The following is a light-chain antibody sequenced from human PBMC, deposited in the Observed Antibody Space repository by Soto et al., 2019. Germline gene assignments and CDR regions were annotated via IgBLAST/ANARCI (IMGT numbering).Light chain of an antibody. V-gene: IGLV1-51*01. J-gene: IGLJ2*01. CDR2: DNN. CDR1: SSNFGSNT. Sequence: QSVLTQPPSASGTPGQRVIISCSGSSSNFGSNTANWYQQFPGAAPKVLIYDNNNRPSGIPDRFSGFRSGTSAALGITGLQTGDEADYYCGTWDSSLSAVVFGGGTKLTVL. CDR3: GTWDSSLSAVV.